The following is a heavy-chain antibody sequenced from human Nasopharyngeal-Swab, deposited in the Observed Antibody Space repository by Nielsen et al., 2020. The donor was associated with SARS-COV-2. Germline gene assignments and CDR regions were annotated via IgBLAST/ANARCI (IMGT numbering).Heavy chain of an antibody. J-gene: IGHJ3*02. CDR3: ARGADSVNELGAFDI. Sequence: GSLRLSCTVSGGSISSYYWSWIRQPPGKGLEWIGYIYYSGSTNYNPSLKSRVTISVDTSKNQFSLKLSSVTAADTAVYYCARGADSVNELGAFDIWGQGTMVTVSS. CDR2: IYYSGST. CDR1: GGSISSYY. V-gene: IGHV4-59*01. D-gene: IGHD7-27*01.